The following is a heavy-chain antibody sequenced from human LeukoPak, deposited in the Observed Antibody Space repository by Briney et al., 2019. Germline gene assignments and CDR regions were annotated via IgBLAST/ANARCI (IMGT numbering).Heavy chain of an antibody. CDR3: ARGSVYYGSGSYDY. CDR2: INHSGST. D-gene: IGHD3-10*01. CDR1: GGSFSGYY. J-gene: IGHJ4*02. V-gene: IGHV4-34*01. Sequence: SETLSLTCAVYGGSFSGYYWSWIRQPPGKGLEWIGEINHSGSTNYNPSLKSRVTISVGTSKNQFSLKLSSVTAADTAVYYCARGSVYYGSGSYDYWGQGTLVTVSS.